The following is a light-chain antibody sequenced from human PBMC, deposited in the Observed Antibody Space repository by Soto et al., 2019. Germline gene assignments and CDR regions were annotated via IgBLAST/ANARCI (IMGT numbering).Light chain of an antibody. CDR2: AAS. J-gene: IGKJ4*01. CDR3: QQSYSTPLT. Sequence: DIQMTHSPSSLSVSVGDRVTITFRASQSIGGFLNWYQQKLGKAPKLLIYAASSLQSGVPSRFSGSGSGTDFTLTISSLKPEDFATYYCQQSYSTPLTFGGGTKWIS. V-gene: IGKV1-39*01. CDR1: QSIGGF.